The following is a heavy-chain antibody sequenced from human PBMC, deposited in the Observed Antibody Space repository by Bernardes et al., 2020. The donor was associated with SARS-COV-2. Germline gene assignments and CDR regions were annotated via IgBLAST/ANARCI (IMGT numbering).Heavy chain of an antibody. CDR2: INTDESRT. CDR3: ARDKTPAWFDP. Sequence: GGSLILSCEASGFSFRNSWMHWVRHTPGQGLVWVSRINTDESRTDYADSVKGRFTISRDNAKNTLYLQMNSLRPEDTAVYYCARDKTPAWFDPWGQGTVVTVSS. V-gene: IGHV3-74*01. D-gene: IGHD2-15*01. CDR1: GFSFRNSW. J-gene: IGHJ5*02.